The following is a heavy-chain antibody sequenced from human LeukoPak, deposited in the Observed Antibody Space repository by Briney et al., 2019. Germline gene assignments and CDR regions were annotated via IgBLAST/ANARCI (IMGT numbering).Heavy chain of an antibody. CDR1: GGSISSGDYY. Sequence: SETLSLTCTVSGGSISSGDYYWSWIRQLPGKGLEWIGYIYYSGSTYYNPSLKSRVTISVDTSKNQFSLKLSSVTAADTAVYYCARAAMLTYYYGSGSYYMDVWGKGTTVTVSS. CDR3: ARAAMLTYYYGSGSYYMDV. V-gene: IGHV4-30-4*08. CDR2: IYYSGST. J-gene: IGHJ6*03. D-gene: IGHD3-10*01.